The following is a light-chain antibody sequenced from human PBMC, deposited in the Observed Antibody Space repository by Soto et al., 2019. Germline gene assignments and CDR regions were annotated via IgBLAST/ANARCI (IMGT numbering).Light chain of an antibody. CDR1: TSNIGSNF. CDR3: AAWDDSLSGLV. CDR2: RID. J-gene: IGLJ2*01. V-gene: IGLV1-47*01. Sequence: QSVLTQSPSASGTPGQRVTISCSGSTSNIGSNFIYWYQQLPGTAPKLLIYRIDQRPSGVPERFSGSKSGTSASLAISGLRSEDEADYHCAAWDDSLSGLVFGGGTKLTVL.